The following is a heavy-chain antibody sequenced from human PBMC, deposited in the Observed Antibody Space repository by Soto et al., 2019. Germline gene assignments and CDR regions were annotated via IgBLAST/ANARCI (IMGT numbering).Heavy chain of an antibody. CDR3: ARSGDYGRSSYYYYGMDV. CDR1: GYTFTSYG. J-gene: IGHJ6*02. V-gene: IGHV1-18*01. Sequence: GASVKVSCKASGYTFTSYGISWVRQAPGQGLEWMGWISAYNGNTNYAQKLQGRVTMTTDTSTSTAYMELRSLRSDDTAVYYCARSGDYGRSSYYYYGMDVWGQGTTVTVSS. CDR2: ISAYNGNT. D-gene: IGHD4-17*01.